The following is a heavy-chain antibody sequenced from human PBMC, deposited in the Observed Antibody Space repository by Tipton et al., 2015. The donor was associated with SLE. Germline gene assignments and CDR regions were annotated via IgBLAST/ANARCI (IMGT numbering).Heavy chain of an antibody. Sequence: QSGAEVKKPGASVKVSCKASGYTLTSYEINWVRQATGQGLEWMGWMNPNSGNTGYAQKFQGRVSMTRNTAISTAYMELSSLRSEDTAVYYCARVLSVTTVWWFDPWGQGTLVTVSS. CDR3: ARVLSVTTVWWFDP. CDR1: GYTLTSYE. CDR2: MNPNSGNT. V-gene: IGHV1-8*01. D-gene: IGHD4-17*01. J-gene: IGHJ5*02.